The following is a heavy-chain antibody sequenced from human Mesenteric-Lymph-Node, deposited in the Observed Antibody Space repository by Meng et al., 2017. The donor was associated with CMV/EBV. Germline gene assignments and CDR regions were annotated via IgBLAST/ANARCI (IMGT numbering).Heavy chain of an antibody. Sequence: GESLKISCAVSGFTFSSYGMHWVRQAPGKGLEWVAFIRYDGSITYFADSVRGRFTISRDNSKTSLYLQMNSLRVEDTAVYYCARFRGGHYNDAFDIWGQGTMVTVSS. D-gene: IGHD3-3*01. CDR3: ARFRGGHYNDAFDI. J-gene: IGHJ3*02. V-gene: IGHV3-30*02. CDR2: IRYDGSIT. CDR1: GFTFSSYG.